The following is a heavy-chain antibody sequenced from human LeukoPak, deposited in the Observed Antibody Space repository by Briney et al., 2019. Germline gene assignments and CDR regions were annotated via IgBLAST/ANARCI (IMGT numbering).Heavy chain of an antibody. CDR1: GDSVSSTSAT. CDR2: TYYRSKWSS. V-gene: IGHV6-1*01. CDR3: ARGPGWVDP. J-gene: IGHJ5*02. D-gene: IGHD1-14*01. Sequence: SQTLSLTCAISGDSVSSTSATWNWIRQSPSRGLEWLGRTYYRSKWSSDYAVSVKSRITVKSDTSKNQFSLRLNSVTPEDTAVYYCARGPGWVDPWGQGTLVTVSS.